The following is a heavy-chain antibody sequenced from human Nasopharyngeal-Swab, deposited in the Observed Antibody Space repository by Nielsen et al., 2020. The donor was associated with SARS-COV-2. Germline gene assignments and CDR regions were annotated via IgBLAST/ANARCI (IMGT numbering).Heavy chain of an antibody. Sequence: SETLSLTCTVSGGSISSGDYYWSWIRQPPGKGLEWIGYIYYSGSTYYNPSLKSRVTISVDTSKNQFSLKLSSVTAADTAVYYCARAGPLRYFDWLHNWSDPWGQGTLVTV. CDR3: ARAGPLRYFDWLHNWSDP. D-gene: IGHD3-9*01. CDR1: GGSISSGDYY. CDR2: IYYSGST. J-gene: IGHJ5*02. V-gene: IGHV4-30-4*01.